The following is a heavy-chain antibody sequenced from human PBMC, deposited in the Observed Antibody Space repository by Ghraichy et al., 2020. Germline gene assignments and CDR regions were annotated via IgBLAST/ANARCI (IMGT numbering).Heavy chain of an antibody. D-gene: IGHD2-15*01. CDR1: GGSISSYY. CDR2: IFYSGST. CDR3: ARQCSCGSCEWGVDWFDP. V-gene: IGHV4-59*08. J-gene: IGHJ5*02. Sequence: SETLSLTCTVSGGSISSYYWSWIRQPPGKGLEWIGYIFYSGSTNYKPSLKSRVTISVDTSKNQFSLKLSSVTAADTAVYYCARQCSCGSCEWGVDWFDPWGQGTLVTVSS.